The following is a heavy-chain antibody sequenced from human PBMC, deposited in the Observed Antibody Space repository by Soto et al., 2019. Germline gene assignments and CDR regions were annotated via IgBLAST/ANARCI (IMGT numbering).Heavy chain of an antibody. CDR3: ASGDEVVTASALDY. CDR1: GGTFSSYA. D-gene: IGHD2-21*02. CDR2: IIPIFGTA. Sequence: EASVKVSCKASGGTFSSYAISWVRQAPGQGLEWMGGIIPIFGTANYAQKFQGRVTITADESTSTAYMELSSLRSEDTAVYYCASGDEVVTASALDYWGQGTLVTVSS. J-gene: IGHJ4*02. V-gene: IGHV1-69*13.